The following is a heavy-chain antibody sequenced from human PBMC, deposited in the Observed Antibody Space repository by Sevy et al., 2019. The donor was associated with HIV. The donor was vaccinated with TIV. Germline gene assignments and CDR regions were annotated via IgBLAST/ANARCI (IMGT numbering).Heavy chain of an antibody. CDR1: GFTFSSYS. CDR3: ARERRQQLVS. Sequence: GGSLRLSCAASGFTFSSYSMNWVRQAPGKGMEWVSSISSSSSYIYYADSVKGRFTISRDNAKNSLYLQMNSLRAEDTAVYYCARERRQQLVSWGQGTLVTVSS. CDR2: ISSSSSYI. V-gene: IGHV3-21*01. D-gene: IGHD6-13*01. J-gene: IGHJ4*02.